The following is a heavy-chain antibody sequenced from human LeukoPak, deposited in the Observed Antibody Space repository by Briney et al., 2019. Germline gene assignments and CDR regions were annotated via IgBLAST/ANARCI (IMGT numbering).Heavy chain of an antibody. CDR3: ARGQWLDYFDY. CDR2: INHSGST. CDR1: GGSFSGYY. D-gene: IGHD6-19*01. Sequence: SETLSLTCAVYGGSFSGYYWSWIRQPPGKGLEWIGEINHSGSTNYNPSLKSRVTISVDTSKNQFSLKLSSVTAADTAVYYCARGQWLDYFDYWGQGTLVTVSS. V-gene: IGHV4-34*01. J-gene: IGHJ4*02.